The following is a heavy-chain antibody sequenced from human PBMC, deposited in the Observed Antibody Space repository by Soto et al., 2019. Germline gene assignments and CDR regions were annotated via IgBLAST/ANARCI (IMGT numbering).Heavy chain of an antibody. V-gene: IGHV4-59*08. J-gene: IGHJ4*02. CDR1: GGSMSNYY. CDR2: VNYIGST. Sequence: QVELQESGPGLVKPSETLSLSCSVSGGSMSNYYWTWIRQPPGKGLEGIGYVNYIGSTRYNPSLNSRVIISVDTSKTQFSLRMNSVTAADTAVYYCGRLHEGYSSTWIDSWGQGTLVTVSS. CDR3: GRLHEGYSSTWIDS. D-gene: IGHD6-13*01.